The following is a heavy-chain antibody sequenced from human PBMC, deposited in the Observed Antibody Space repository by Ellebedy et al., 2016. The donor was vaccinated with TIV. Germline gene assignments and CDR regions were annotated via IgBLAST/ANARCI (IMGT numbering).Heavy chain of an antibody. CDR3: ARDSYSESGSYEYYFDY. D-gene: IGHD1-26*01. CDR2: IKQDGSEK. J-gene: IGHJ4*02. V-gene: IGHV3-7*01. CDR1: GFTFSSYW. Sequence: GESLKISCAASGFTFSSYWMSWVRQAPGKGLEWVANIKQDGSEKYYVDSVKGRFTLSRDNAKNSLYLQMNSLRAEETAVYYCARDSYSESGSYEYYFDYWGQGTLVTVSS.